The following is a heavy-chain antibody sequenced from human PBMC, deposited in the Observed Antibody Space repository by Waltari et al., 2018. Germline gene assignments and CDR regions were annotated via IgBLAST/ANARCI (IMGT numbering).Heavy chain of an antibody. V-gene: IGHV4-39*07. CDR2: IDYSGVT. J-gene: IGHJ6*03. CDR3: ARDLRRFGELNYMDV. Sequence: QLQLQESGPGLVKPSETLSLTCTVSGGSISSSSYYWGWIRQPPGKGLEGIGSIDYSGVTYYNPSLKGRITISVDTSKNQFSLKLSSVTAADTAVYYCARDLRRFGELNYMDVWGKGTTVTISS. D-gene: IGHD3-10*01. CDR1: GGSISSSSYY.